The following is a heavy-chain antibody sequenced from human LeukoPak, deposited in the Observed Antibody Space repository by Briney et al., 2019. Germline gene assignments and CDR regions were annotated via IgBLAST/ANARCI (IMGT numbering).Heavy chain of an antibody. Sequence: GGSLRLSCAASGFTFSSYGMHWVRQAPGKGLEWVAVIWYDGSNKYYADSVKGRFTISRDNSKNTLYLQMYSLRAEDTAVYFCARTEKYCCGDCYIDYWGQGTLVTVSS. CDR2: IWYDGSNK. V-gene: IGHV3-33*01. D-gene: IGHD2-21*02. CDR1: GFTFSSYG. J-gene: IGHJ4*02. CDR3: ARTEKYCCGDCYIDY.